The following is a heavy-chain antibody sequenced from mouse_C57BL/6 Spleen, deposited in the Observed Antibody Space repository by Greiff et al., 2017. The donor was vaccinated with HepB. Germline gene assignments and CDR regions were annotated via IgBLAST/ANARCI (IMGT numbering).Heavy chain of an antibody. CDR2: IYPGSGNT. D-gene: IGHD2-4*01. CDR1: GYTFTDYY. V-gene: IGHV1-76*01. Sequence: VQLQQSGAELVRPGASVKLSCKASGYTFTDYYINWVKQRPGQGLEWIARIYPGSGNTYYNEKFKGKATLTAEKSSSTAYMQLSSLTSEDSAVYFCAKSGAYDYDDGDAMDYWGQGTSVTVSS. CDR3: AKSGAYDYDDGDAMDY. J-gene: IGHJ4*01.